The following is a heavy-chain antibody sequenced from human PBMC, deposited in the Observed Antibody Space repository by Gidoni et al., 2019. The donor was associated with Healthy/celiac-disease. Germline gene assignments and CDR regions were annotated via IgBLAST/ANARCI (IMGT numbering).Heavy chain of an antibody. V-gene: IGHV3-49*05. D-gene: IGHD6-19*01. CDR3: TRGTTPLRNIAVADYYYGMDV. Sequence: EVQLVESGGGLVNPGRSLRLSFTSSVFPFVDSSLTCFRQAPGKGLQWVGFIRNKAYGGTAEYAASMEGRFTISRDDSKSIAYLQMNSLKTEDTAVYYCTRGTTPLRNIAVADYYYGMDVWGQGTTVTVSS. J-gene: IGHJ6*02. CDR1: VFPFVDSS. CDR2: IRNKAYGGTA.